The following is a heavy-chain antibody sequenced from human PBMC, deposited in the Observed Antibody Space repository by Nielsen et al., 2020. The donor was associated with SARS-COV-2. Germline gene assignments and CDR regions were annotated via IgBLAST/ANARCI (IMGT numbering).Heavy chain of an antibody. V-gene: IGHV1-8*01. CDR2: MNPNSGNT. CDR3: ARGYGGYDYHYYGMDV. J-gene: IGHJ6*02. D-gene: IGHD5-12*01. CDR1: GYTFTSYD. Sequence: ASVKVSCKASGYTFTSYDINWVRQATGQGLEWMGWMNPNSGNTGYAQKFQGRVTMTRNTSISTAYMELSSLRSEDTAVYYCARGYGGYDYHYYGMDVWGQGTTVTVSS.